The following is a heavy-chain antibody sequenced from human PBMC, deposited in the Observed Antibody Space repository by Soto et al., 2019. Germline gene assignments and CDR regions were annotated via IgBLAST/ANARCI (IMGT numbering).Heavy chain of an antibody. D-gene: IGHD2-15*01. CDR2: ISAYNGNT. CDR3: ARDKYCSGGSCYNWFDP. J-gene: IGHJ5*02. Sequence: ASVKVSCKASGYTFTSCGISCVRQAPGQGLEWMGWISAYNGNTNYAQKLQGRVTMTTDTSTSTAYMELRSLRSDDTAVYYCARDKYCSGGSCYNWFDPWGQGTLVTVSS. CDR1: GYTFTSCG. V-gene: IGHV1-18*04.